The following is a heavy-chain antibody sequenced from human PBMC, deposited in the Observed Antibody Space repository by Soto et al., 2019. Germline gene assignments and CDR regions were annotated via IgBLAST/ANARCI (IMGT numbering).Heavy chain of an antibody. CDR2: IGGTPDGGRV. CDR1: GFIFSEHA. Sequence: SLRLSCSASGFIFSEHAMTWIRRAPGRGLEWVAFIGGTPDGGRVEYAASARGRFTISRDDAKRSVYLQMNSRRPDDTGVYSCTRRRFAYYGPWGQGTSVNVSS. V-gene: IGHV3-49*03. CDR3: TRRRFAYYGP. D-gene: IGHD3-10*01. J-gene: IGHJ6*01.